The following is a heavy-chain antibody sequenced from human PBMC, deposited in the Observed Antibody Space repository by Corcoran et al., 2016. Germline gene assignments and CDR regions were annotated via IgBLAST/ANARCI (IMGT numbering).Heavy chain of an antibody. CDR3: ARARQWVVRGAFDI. D-gene: IGHD6-19*01. Sequence: QVQLVESGGGVVQPGRSLRLSCAASGFTFSSYGMHWVRQAPGKGLEWVAVISYDGSNKYYADSVKGRFTISRDNSKNTLYLQMNSRRAEDKAIYYGARARQWVVRGAFDIWGQGTMILVSS. CDR2: ISYDGSNK. J-gene: IGHJ3*02. V-gene: IGHV3-30*03. CDR1: GFTFSSYG.